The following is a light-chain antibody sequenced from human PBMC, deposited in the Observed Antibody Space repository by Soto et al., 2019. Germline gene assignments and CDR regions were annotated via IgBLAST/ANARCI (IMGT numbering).Light chain of an antibody. CDR3: CSYAGSYTLV. CDR2: DVT. V-gene: IGLV2-11*01. Sequence: QSALTQPRSVSGSPGQSVTISCTGTSSDVGGYDYVSWYQHHPGEAPKLMIYDVTKRPSGVPDRLSGSKSDNTASLTISGLQAEDEADYYCCSYAGSYTLVFGGGTQLTVL. J-gene: IGLJ3*02. CDR1: SSDVGGYDY.